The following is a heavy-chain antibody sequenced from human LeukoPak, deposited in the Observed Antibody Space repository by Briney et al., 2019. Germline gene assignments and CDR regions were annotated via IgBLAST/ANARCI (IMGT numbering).Heavy chain of an antibody. CDR3: AKETIDAFDI. CDR2: ISWNSGSI. Sequence: PGGSLRLSCAASGFTFDDYPMHWVRQAPGKGLEWVSGISWNSGSIGYADSVKGRFTISRDNAKNSLYLQMNSLRAEDTALYYCAKETIDAFDIWGQGTMVTVSS. D-gene: IGHD3-3*01. V-gene: IGHV3-9*01. J-gene: IGHJ3*02. CDR1: GFTFDDYP.